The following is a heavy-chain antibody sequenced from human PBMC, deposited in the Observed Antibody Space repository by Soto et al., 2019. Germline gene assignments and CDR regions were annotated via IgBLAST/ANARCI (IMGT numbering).Heavy chain of an antibody. J-gene: IGHJ6*02. Sequence: GASLTISCKGSGYSFTSYWLSWVSQMRGKGQDRMGRIDPSDSHTNYSPSFQGHVTISADKSISTAYLQWSSLKASDTAMYYCARSSYDSSGYYGTYYYGMDVWGQGTTVTVSS. CDR1: GYSFTSYW. V-gene: IGHV5-10-1*01. CDR2: IDPSDSHT. CDR3: ARSSYDSSGYYGTYYYGMDV. D-gene: IGHD3-22*01.